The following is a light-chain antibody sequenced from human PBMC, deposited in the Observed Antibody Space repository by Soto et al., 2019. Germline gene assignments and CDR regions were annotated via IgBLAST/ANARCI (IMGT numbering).Light chain of an antibody. CDR1: QGISNS. CDR3: QQVNSSPLT. CDR2: AAS. Sequence: DIHLTQSPSFLSVSVGDRVIISCRASQGISNSLAWYQQKPGDAPNLLIYAASTWHIGVPSRFSGSGSGTELTLTISRLQPEDFAIYYCQQVNSSPLTFGEGTRLDIK. V-gene: IGKV1-9*01. J-gene: IGKJ5*01.